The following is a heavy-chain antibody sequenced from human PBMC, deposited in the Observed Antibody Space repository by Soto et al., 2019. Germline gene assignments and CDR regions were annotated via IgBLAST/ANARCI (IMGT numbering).Heavy chain of an antibody. CDR1: GGTLSSYA. Sequence: ASVKVTCKASGGTLSSYAISWVRQAPGQGLEWMGGIIPIFGTANYAQKFQGRVTITADESTSTAYMELSSLRSEDTAVYYCARGANYDFWSGYSSEGYYGMDVWG. D-gene: IGHD3-3*01. CDR2: IIPIFGTA. CDR3: ARGANYDFWSGYSSEGYYGMDV. J-gene: IGHJ6*02. V-gene: IGHV1-69*13.